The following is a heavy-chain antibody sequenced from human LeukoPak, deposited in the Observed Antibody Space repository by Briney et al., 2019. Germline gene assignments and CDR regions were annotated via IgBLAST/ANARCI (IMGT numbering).Heavy chain of an antibody. CDR1: GFIFNNYA. J-gene: IGHJ6*03. D-gene: IGHD6-6*01. CDR2: ISSTGGGT. V-gene: IGHV3-23*01. CDR3: ARQPIAYSSSSANYYYYYMDV. Sequence: PGGSLRLSCAASGFIFNNYAMSWARQAPGKGLEWVSCISSTGGGTYYADSVKGRLTISRDNSKNTLLLQMNSLRAEDAAVYYCARQPIAYSSSSANYYYYYMDVWGKGTTVTVSS.